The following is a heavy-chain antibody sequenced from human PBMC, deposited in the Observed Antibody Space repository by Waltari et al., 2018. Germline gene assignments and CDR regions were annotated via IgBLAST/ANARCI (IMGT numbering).Heavy chain of an antibody. CDR1: GGSISSSSYY. CDR3: ATKRESSASGFDY. D-gene: IGHD6-19*01. V-gene: IGHV4-39*01. CDR2: IYYSGST. J-gene: IGHJ4*02. Sequence: QLQLQESGPGLVKPSETLSFTCTVSGGSISSSSYYWGWIRQPTGKGLEWIGSIYYSGSTHYNPSLKSRVTISVDTSKNQFALKLSSVTAADTAVYYCATKRESSASGFDYWGQGTLVTVSS.